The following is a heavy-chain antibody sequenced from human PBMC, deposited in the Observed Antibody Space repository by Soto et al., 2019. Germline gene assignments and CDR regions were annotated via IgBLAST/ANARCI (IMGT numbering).Heavy chain of an antibody. J-gene: IGHJ4*02. V-gene: IGHV3-21*01. Sequence: GGSLRLSCAASGFTFSIYSMSWVRQAPGKGLEWVSSISSSSSYIYYADSVKGRFTISRDNAKNSLYLQMNTLRAEDTAVYYCARSPGRDGYNNFDYWGQGTLVTVSS. D-gene: IGHD1-1*01. CDR1: GFTFSIYS. CDR3: ARSPGRDGYNNFDY. CDR2: ISSSSSYI.